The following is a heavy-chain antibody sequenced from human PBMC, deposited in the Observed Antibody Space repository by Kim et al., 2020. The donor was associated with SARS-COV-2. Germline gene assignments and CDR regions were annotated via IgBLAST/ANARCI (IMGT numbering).Heavy chain of an antibody. D-gene: IGHD3-3*01. CDR3: ARGRITIFGVVTEFDY. Sequence: YLKRRVTISVDTSTNQFSPKLSSVTAADTAVYYCARGRITIFGVVTEFDYWGQGTLVTVSS. J-gene: IGHJ4*02. V-gene: IGHV4-31*02.